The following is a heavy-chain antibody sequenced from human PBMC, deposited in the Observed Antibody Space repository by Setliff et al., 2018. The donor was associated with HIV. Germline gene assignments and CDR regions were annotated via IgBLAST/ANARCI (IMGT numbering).Heavy chain of an antibody. V-gene: IGHV1-69-2*01. CDR1: GGSFSSYG. J-gene: IGHJ4*02. CDR3: ATLGYDVDY. Sequence: GASVKVSCKASGGSFSSYGLSWVQQAPGGGLEWVGRVDPQDGETKYAEKFRDRVTITADTSIDTAYMESSRLRSEDTALCYCATLGYDVDYWGQGTLVTVSS. D-gene: IGHD2-8*01. CDR2: VDPQDGET.